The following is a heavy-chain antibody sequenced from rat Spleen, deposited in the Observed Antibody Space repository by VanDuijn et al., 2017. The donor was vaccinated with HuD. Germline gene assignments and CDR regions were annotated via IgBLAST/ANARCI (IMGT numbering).Heavy chain of an antibody. D-gene: IGHD1-7*01. V-gene: IGHV5-19*01. Sequence: EVQLVESGGGLVQPGRSLKLSCAASGFTFSNYGMYWIRQAPTKGLEWVASISHDGDNAYYRDSVRGRFTVSRDTAENTVYLQMNSLRSEDTATYYCAVAGYGYWGHGVMVTVSS. CDR2: ISHDGDNA. J-gene: IGHJ2*01. CDR1: GFTFSNYG. CDR3: AVAGYGY.